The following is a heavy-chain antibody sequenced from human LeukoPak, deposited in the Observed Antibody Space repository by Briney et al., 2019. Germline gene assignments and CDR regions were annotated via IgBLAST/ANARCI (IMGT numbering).Heavy chain of an antibody. D-gene: IGHD1-26*01. Sequence: SGTLSITYTVSGGSIKDYYGGWIRQPQGKELEWIGWIFGSGDFNYNPSLKSRLSISVDTSNNQFSLKLTSATAADTAVYYCAREKDTGSNHAKIRYDIWGQGTMVTVSS. J-gene: IGHJ3*02. V-gene: IGHV4-59*01. CDR1: GGSIKDYY. CDR3: AREKDTGSNHAKIRYDI. CDR2: IFGSGDF.